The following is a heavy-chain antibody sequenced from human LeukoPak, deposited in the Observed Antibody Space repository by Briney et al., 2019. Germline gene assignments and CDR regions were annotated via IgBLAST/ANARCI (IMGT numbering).Heavy chain of an antibody. CDR2: ISSSGTTI. D-gene: IGHD2-2*02. CDR1: GFTFSNYE. J-gene: IGHJ4*02. CDR3: ARDHNGPYTFDY. V-gene: IGHV3-48*03. Sequence: PGGSLRLSCAASGFTFSNYEMNWVRQAPGKGLEWVSYISSSGTTIYYADSVKGRSTISRDNAKNSLSLQMNSLKVEDMAVYYCARDHNGPYTFDYWGQGTLVTVSS.